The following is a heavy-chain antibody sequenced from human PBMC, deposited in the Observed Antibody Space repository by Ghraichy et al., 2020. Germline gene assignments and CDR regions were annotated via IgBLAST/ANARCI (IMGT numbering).Heavy chain of an antibody. CDR2: IYYSGST. CDR1: GGSVSSGSYY. J-gene: IGHJ6*02. CDR3: ARAVIYYYYGMDV. D-gene: IGHD2/OR15-2a*01. V-gene: IGHV4-61*01. Sequence: GSLRLSCTVSGGSVSSGSYYWSWIRQPPGKGLEWIGYIYYSGSTNYNPSLKSRVTISVDTSKNQFSLKLSSVTAADTAVYYCARAVIYYYYGMDVWGQGTTVTVSS.